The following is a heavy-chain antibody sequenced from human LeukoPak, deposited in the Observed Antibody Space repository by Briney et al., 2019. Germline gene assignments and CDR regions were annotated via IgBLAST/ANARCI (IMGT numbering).Heavy chain of an antibody. V-gene: IGHV3-48*03. CDR1: GFTFNTYE. Sequence: GGSLRLSCAASGFTFNTYEMNWVRQAPGKGLEWVSYISSSSSTIYYADSVKGRFTISRDNAKNSLYLQMNSLRGEDTAVYYCAREKVAVATKGFDYWGQGTLVTVSS. CDR3: AREKVAVATKGFDY. D-gene: IGHD6-19*01. J-gene: IGHJ4*02. CDR2: ISSSSSTI.